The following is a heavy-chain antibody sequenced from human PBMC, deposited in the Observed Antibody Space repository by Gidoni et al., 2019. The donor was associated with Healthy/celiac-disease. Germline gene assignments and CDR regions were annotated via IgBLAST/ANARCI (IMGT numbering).Heavy chain of an antibody. V-gene: IGHV4-30-2*01. Sequence: QLQLQESGSGLVKPSQTLSLTCAVSGGSISSGGYSWGWIRQPPGKGLEWIGYIYHRGSTYYNPSLKSRVTISVDRSKKQFSLKLSSVTAAGTAVYYCARWFTQIDAFDIWGQGTMVTVSS. CDR3: ARWFTQIDAFDI. CDR2: IYHRGST. J-gene: IGHJ3*02. D-gene: IGHD3-22*01. CDR1: GGSISSGGYS.